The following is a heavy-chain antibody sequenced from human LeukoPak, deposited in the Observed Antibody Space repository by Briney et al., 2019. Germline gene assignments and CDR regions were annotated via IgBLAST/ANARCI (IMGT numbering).Heavy chain of an antibody. CDR2: INPNSGGT. CDR1: GYTFTGYY. Sequence: ASVNVSCKASGYTFTGYYMHWVRQAPGQGLEWMGWINPNSGGTNYAQKFQGRVTMTRDTSISTAYMELSRLRSDDTAVYYCARSLPSIAARPGDYWGQGTLVTVSS. CDR3: ARSLPSIAARPGDY. V-gene: IGHV1-2*02. D-gene: IGHD6-6*01. J-gene: IGHJ4*02.